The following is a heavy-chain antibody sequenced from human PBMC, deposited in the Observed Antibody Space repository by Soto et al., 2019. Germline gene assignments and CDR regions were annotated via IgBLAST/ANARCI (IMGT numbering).Heavy chain of an antibody. J-gene: IGHJ4*02. V-gene: IGHV3-7*01. CDR3: ARGYGSSWFYYFDY. CDR1: GFTFSSYW. D-gene: IGHD6-13*01. CDR2: IKQDGSEK. Sequence: GGSLRLSCAASGFTFSSYWMSWVRQAPGKGLEWVANIKQDGSEKYYVDSVKGRFTISRDNAKNSLYLQMNSLRAEDTAVYYCARGYGSSWFYYFDYWGQGTLVTVSS.